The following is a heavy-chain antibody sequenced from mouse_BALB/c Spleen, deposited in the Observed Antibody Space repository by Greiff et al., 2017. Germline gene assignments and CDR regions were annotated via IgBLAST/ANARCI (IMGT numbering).Heavy chain of an antibody. V-gene: IGHV5-6-3*01. D-gene: IGHD6-1*01. CDR2: INSNGGST. CDR3: ARAPHMYWYFDV. CDR1: GFTFSSYG. Sequence: EVQLQESGGGLVQPGGSLKLSCAASGFTFSSYGMSWVRQTPDKRLELVATINSNGGSTYYPDSVKGRFTISRDNAKNTLYLQMSSLKSEDTAMYYCARAPHMYWYFDVWGAGTTVTVSS. J-gene: IGHJ1*01.